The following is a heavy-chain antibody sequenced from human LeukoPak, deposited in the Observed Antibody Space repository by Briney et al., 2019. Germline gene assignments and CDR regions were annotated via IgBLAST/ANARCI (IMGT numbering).Heavy chain of an antibody. D-gene: IGHD1-26*01. J-gene: IGHJ4*02. CDR1: GGSFSGYY. CDR3: ARLWEVLNAFDY. CDR2: INSNGST. Sequence: SETLSLTCAAYGGSFSGYYWSWIRHPPGKGLEWIGEINSNGSTKYNPSPSLKSRVTISVDTTKNQISLKLSAMTAAHTAVYYRARLWEVLNAFDYWGQGNLVTVSS. V-gene: IGHV4-34*01.